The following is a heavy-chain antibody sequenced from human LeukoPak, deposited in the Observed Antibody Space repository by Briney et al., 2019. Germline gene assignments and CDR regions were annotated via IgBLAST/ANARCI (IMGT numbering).Heavy chain of an antibody. J-gene: IGHJ4*02. Sequence: GGSLRLSCAASGFTFSSSGMHWVRQAPGKGLEWVAVISYDGSNKYYADSVKGRFTFSRDNSKNTLYLQMNSLRAEDTALYYCAKDINPNPYYYDSVNDYWGQGTLVTVSS. CDR3: AKDINPNPYYYDSVNDY. D-gene: IGHD3-22*01. CDR2: ISYDGSNK. CDR1: GFTFSSSG. V-gene: IGHV3-30*18.